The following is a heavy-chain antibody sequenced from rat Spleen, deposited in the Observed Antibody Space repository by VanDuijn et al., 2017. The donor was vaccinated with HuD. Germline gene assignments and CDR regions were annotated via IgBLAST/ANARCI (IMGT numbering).Heavy chain of an antibody. CDR3: ARRYYGYGDY. V-gene: IGHV5-29*01. J-gene: IGHJ2*01. CDR1: GFTFSNYG. CDR2: ISYDGSST. Sequence: EVQLVESGGGLVQPGRSLDLSCAASGFTFSNYGMAWVRQAPAKGLKWVASISYDGSSTYYRDSVKGRFTISRDNAKGTLYLQMGSLRSEDTATYYCARRYYGYGDYWGQGVMVTVSS. D-gene: IGHD1-6*01.